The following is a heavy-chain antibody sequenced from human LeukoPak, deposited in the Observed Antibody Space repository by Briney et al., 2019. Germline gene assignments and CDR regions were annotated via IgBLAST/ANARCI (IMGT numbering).Heavy chain of an antibody. Sequence: ASVKVSCKASGYTFTSYYMHWVRQAPGQGLEWMGIINPSGGSTSYAQKFQGRVTMTRDTSTSTVYMELSSLRSEDTAVYYRARASRYGGIMYYFDYWGQGTLVTVSS. D-gene: IGHD4-23*01. J-gene: IGHJ4*02. V-gene: IGHV1-46*01. CDR2: INPSGGST. CDR1: GYTFTSYY. CDR3: ARASRYGGIMYYFDY.